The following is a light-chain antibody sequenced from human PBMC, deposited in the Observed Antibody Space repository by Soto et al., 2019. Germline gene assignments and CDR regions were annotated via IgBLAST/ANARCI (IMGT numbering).Light chain of an antibody. CDR3: QVWDSSTARV. CDR1: NIGSKN. V-gene: IGLV3-9*01. J-gene: IGLJ3*02. Sequence: SYELTQPLSVSVALGQTARITCGGNNIGSKNVHWYQQKLGQAPVLVIYRDSNRPSGIPERFSGSNSGNTATLTISRAQAGDEADYYCQVWDSSTARVFGGGTKLTVL. CDR2: RDS.